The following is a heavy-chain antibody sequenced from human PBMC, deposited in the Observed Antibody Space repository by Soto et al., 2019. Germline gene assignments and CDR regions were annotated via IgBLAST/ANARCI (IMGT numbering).Heavy chain of an antibody. D-gene: IGHD4-17*01. CDR2: TYHSGST. CDR3: ASYGDYGRRGFFDY. Sequence: QVQLQESGPGLVKPSVTLSLTGAVSGVSISSSNWSSWVGQPPWKLLECFGETYHSGSTNYNPSPQSRITISGDNSKNQFSLKLSSVTAADTAVYYCASYGDYGRRGFFDYWGQGTLVTVSS. V-gene: IGHV4-4*02. J-gene: IGHJ4*02. CDR1: GVSISSSNW.